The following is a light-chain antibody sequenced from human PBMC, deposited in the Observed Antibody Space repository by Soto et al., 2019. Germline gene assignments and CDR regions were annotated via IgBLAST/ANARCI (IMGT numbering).Light chain of an antibody. Sequence: DIQMIQSRSTLSASVGDRVTITCRASQSISSWLAWYQQKPGKAPKLLIYQASSLESGVPSRFRGSGSGTEFTLTISSLQPDDFETYYCQQYNSYSRTFGQGTKVDIK. CDR2: QAS. CDR3: QQYNSYSRT. J-gene: IGKJ1*01. CDR1: QSISSW. V-gene: IGKV1-5*03.